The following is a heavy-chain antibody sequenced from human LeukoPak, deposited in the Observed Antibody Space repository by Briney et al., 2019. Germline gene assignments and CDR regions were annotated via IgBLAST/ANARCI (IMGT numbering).Heavy chain of an antibody. D-gene: IGHD1-14*01. CDR2: INHNGTT. CDR3: AYNRNRIIDTFDI. Sequence: SETLSLTCAVYGGSSSDYYWTWIRQPPGKGLEWIGEINHNGTTRYNPSLKSRVTISLDTSKDYFSLNLDSVTAADTAVYYCAYNRNRIIDTFDIWGQGTMVTVSS. V-gene: IGHV4-34*01. J-gene: IGHJ3*02. CDR1: GGSSSDYY.